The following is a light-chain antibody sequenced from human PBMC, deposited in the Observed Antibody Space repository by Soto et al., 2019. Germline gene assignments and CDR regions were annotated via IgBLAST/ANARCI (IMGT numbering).Light chain of an antibody. CDR2: LTS. V-gene: IGKV3D-11*03. Sequence: EIVLTQSPATLSAFPGDRVTLSCRASQAVNTRLAWYQHKPGQAPRLLIYLTSNRAAGVPSRFSAWGSETDFTLTISRLEPEDFAVYYCQQHGISHITFGQGTRLEI. CDR1: QAVNTR. J-gene: IGKJ5*01. CDR3: QQHGISHIT.